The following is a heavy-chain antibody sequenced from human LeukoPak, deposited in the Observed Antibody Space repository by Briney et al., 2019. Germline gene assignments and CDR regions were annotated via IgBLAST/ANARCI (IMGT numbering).Heavy chain of an antibody. CDR2: IKGDGSEK. Sequence: GGSLRLSCAASGFTFSSYAMSWVRQAPGKGLEWVANIKGDGSEKNYVGSVKGRFTISRDNAKNSLYLQMNSLRAEDTAVYYCAKDSPFGGNWGQGTLVTVSS. CDR1: GFTFSSYA. CDR3: AKDSPFGGN. V-gene: IGHV3-7*01. J-gene: IGHJ4*02. D-gene: IGHD1-26*01.